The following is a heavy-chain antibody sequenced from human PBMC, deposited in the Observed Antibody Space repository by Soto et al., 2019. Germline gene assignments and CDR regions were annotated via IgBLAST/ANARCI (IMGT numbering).Heavy chain of an antibody. CDR2: IIPIFGTA. CDR3: ARADYSIFGVEPRYPNWFDP. CDR1: GGTFSSYA. J-gene: IGHJ5*02. V-gene: IGHV1-69*12. D-gene: IGHD3-3*01. Sequence: QVQLVQSGAEVKKPGSSVKVSCKASGGTFSSYAISWVRQAPGQGLEWMGGIIPIFGTANYAQKFQGRVKTPADDTTSTTYMELSSLRSEDAAVYYCARADYSIFGVEPRYPNWFDPWGQGTLVTVSS.